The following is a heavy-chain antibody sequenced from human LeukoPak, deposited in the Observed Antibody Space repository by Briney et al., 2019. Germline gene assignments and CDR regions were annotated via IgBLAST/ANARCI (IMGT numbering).Heavy chain of an antibody. CDR3: AKARYCSGGSCYRGFDN. V-gene: IGHV3-9*01. CDR2: ISWNSGSI. J-gene: IGHJ4*02. D-gene: IGHD2-15*01. Sequence: PGRSLRLSCAASGFTFDDYAMHWVRQVPGKGLEWVSGISWNSGSIGYVDSVKGRFTISRDNAKSSLYLQVNSLRAEDTALYYCAKARYCSGGSCYRGFDNWGQGTRVTVSS. CDR1: GFTFDDYA.